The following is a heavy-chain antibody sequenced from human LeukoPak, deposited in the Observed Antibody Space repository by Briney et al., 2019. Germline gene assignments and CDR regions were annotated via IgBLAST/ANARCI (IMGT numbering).Heavy chain of an antibody. J-gene: IGHJ4*02. V-gene: IGHV3-30*04. D-gene: IGHD3-3*01. CDR1: GFTFSSYA. Sequence: GRSLRLSCAASGFTFSSYAMHWVRQAPGKGLEWVAVISYDGSNKYYADSVKGRFTISRDNSKNTLYLQMNSLRAEDTAVYYCAKGTSSGRITIFGVVIRYFDYWGQGTLVTVSS. CDR2: ISYDGSNK. CDR3: AKGTSSGRITIFGVVIRYFDY.